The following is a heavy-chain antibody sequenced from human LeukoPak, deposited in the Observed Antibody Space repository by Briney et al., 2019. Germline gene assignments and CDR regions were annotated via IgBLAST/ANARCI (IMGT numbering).Heavy chain of an antibody. V-gene: IGHV3-7*01. D-gene: IGHD2-15*01. J-gene: IGHJ4*02. CDR3: ARDTLYAAFKVPRPIRFFDY. CDR2: IKQDGSEK. CDR1: GFTFSSYW. Sequence: GGSLRLSCAASGFTFSSYWMSWVRQAPGKGLEWVAHIKQDGSEKYYVDSVKGRFTISRDNAKNSLYLQMNSLRAEDTAVYYCARDTLYAAFKVPRPIRFFDYWGQGTLVTVSS.